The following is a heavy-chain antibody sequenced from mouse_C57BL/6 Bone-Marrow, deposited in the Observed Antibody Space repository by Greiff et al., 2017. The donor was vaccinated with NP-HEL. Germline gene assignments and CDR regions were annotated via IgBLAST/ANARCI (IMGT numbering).Heavy chain of an antibody. CDR3: ARGGIYYDYDSWFAY. Sequence: QVQLKQPGAELVKPGASVKLSCKASGYTFTSYWMHWVKQRPGRGLEWIGRIDPNSGGTKYNEKFKSKATLTVDKPSSTAYMQLSSLTSEDSAVYYCARGGIYYDYDSWFAYWGQGTLVTVSA. J-gene: IGHJ3*01. V-gene: IGHV1-72*01. CDR1: GYTFTSYW. CDR2: IDPNSGGT. D-gene: IGHD2-4*01.